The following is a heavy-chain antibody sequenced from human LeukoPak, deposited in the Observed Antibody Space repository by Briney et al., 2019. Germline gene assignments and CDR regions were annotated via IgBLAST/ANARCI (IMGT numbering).Heavy chain of an antibody. CDR3: ARKISYISVFDY. J-gene: IGHJ4*02. CDR2: ISDSGST. Sequence: SETLSLACTVSGGSVSSYYWSWVRQPPGQGLEWLGYISDSGSTNYNPFLKSRSTISADTAGNQFSLWLSSVTAADTAVYYCARKISYISVFDYWGQGTLVAVSS. CDR1: GGSVSSYY. D-gene: IGHD2-15*01. V-gene: IGHV4-59*02.